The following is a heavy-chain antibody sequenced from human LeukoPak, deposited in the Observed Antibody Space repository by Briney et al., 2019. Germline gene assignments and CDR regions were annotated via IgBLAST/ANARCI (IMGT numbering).Heavy chain of an antibody. D-gene: IGHD2-2*01. CDR1: GFTFSSYS. Sequence: GGSLRLSCAASGFTFSSYSMNWVRQAPGKGLEWVSSISSSSSYIYYADSVKGRFTISRDNAKNSLYLQMNSLRAEDTAVYYCARVLVPAATIDYWGQGTLVTVSS. V-gene: IGHV3-21*01. CDR3: ARVLVPAATIDY. J-gene: IGHJ4*02. CDR2: ISSSSSYI.